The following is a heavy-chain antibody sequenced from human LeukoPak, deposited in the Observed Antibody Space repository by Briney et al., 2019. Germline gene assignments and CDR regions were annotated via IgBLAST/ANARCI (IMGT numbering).Heavy chain of an antibody. CDR2: IFYSGST. CDR3: ARGNSYYDSSDYFPWESFQH. Sequence: SETLSLTCTVSGGSISTYYWSWIRQPPGKGLEWIGYIFYSGSTNYNPSLKSRVTISVDTSKNQFSLSLSSVTAADTAVYYCARGNSYYDSSDYFPWESFQHWGQGTLVTVSS. D-gene: IGHD3-22*01. J-gene: IGHJ1*01. V-gene: IGHV4-59*01. CDR1: GGSISTYY.